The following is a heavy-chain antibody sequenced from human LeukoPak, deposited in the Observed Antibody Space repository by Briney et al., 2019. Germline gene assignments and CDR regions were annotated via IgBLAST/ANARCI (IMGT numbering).Heavy chain of an antibody. CDR2: ISGSGGST. D-gene: IGHD4-17*01. Sequence: PGGSLRLSCAASGFTFSSYAMSWVRQAPGKGLEWVSAISGSGGSTYYADSVKGRFTISRDNSKNTLYLQMNSLRAEDTAVYYCAKDRGVDYGDYVPFDYWGQGTLVTVSS. J-gene: IGHJ4*02. CDR1: GFTFSSYA. CDR3: AKDRGVDYGDYVPFDY. V-gene: IGHV3-23*01.